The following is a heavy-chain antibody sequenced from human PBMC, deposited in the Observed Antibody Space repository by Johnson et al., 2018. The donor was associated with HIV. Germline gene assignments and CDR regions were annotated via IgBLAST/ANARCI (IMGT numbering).Heavy chain of an antibody. Sequence: VQLVESGGGLVQPGRSLRLSCAASGFTFDDFAMHWVRQAPGKGLEWVSAIGTAGDTYYPGSVKGRFTTPRENAKNSLYLQMNSLRAGDTAVYYCARGASDDSSGYRILGYAFDIWGQGTMVTVSS. CDR2: IGTAGDT. CDR1: GFTFDDFA. D-gene: IGHD3-22*01. J-gene: IGHJ3*02. V-gene: IGHV3-13*01. CDR3: ARGASDDSSGYRILGYAFDI.